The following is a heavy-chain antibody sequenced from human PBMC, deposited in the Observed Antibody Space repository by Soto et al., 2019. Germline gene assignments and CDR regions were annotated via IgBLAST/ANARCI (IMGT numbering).Heavy chain of an antibody. Sequence: GGSLRLSCAASGFTFSSCAMHWVRQAPGKGLEWVALISYDGSNKYYADSVKGRFTISRDNSKNTLYLQMNSLRAEDTAVYYCARDKRDLRFLAWSYYFDYWGQGTLVTVSS. V-gene: IGHV3-30-3*01. J-gene: IGHJ4*02. CDR1: GFTFSSCA. D-gene: IGHD3-3*01. CDR3: ARDKRDLRFLAWSYYFDY. CDR2: ISYDGSNK.